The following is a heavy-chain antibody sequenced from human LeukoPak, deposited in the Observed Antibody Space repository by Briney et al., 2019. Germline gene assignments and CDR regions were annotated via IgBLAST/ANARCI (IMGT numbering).Heavy chain of an antibody. V-gene: IGHV3-30*18. D-gene: IGHD3-9*01. CDR3: AKGWLYNEKTGFYFDN. J-gene: IGHJ4*02. CDR2: IAYDGRDK. Sequence: GGSLRLSCAASGFTFTTYGMHWVRQAPDGGLEWVAVIAYDGRDKYYADSVKGRFTIARDNAKNTLYLQMNSLRADDTAVYYCAKGWLYNEKTGFYFDNWGQGTVVTVS. CDR1: GFTFTTYG.